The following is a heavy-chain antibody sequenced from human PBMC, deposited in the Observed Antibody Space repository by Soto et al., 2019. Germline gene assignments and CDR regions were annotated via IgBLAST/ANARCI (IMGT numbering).Heavy chain of an antibody. D-gene: IGHD4-4*01. J-gene: IGHJ4*02. CDR2: IYWDDDK. Sequence: QITLKESGPTLVKPTQTLTLTCTFSGFSLSTSGVGVGWIRQPPGKALEWLALIYWDDDKRYSPSLKSRLTITKDTSKNQVVLTMTNMDPVDTATYYCAHKGLDYSNYAQTFDYWGQGTLVTVSS. V-gene: IGHV2-5*02. CDR1: GFSLSTSGVG. CDR3: AHKGLDYSNYAQTFDY.